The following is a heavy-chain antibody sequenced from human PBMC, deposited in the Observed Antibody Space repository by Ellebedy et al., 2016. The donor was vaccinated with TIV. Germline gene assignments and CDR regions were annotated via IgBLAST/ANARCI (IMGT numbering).Heavy chain of an antibody. CDR3: AREFRYDFWRGPLDH. CDR1: LGSISSHY. CDR2: IYYTGST. J-gene: IGHJ4*02. V-gene: IGHV4-59*11. D-gene: IGHD3-3*01. Sequence: SETLSLXCTVSLGSISSHYWTWIRQPPGKGPEWIGNIYYTGSTSYSPSLTGRVTISIDTPKNQFSLKVTSVTAADTAVYYCAREFRYDFWRGPLDHWGQGTTVTVSS.